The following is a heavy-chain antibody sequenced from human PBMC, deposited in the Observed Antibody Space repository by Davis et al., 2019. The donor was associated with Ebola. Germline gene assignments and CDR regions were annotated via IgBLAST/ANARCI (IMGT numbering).Heavy chain of an antibody. D-gene: IGHD4-17*01. J-gene: IGHJ6*02. Sequence: SCAASGFTFSDYYMSWIRQAPGKGLEWVSYISSSSSYTNYADSVKGRFTISRDNAKNSLYLQMNSLRAEDTAVYYCAKAAVTHYYYYGMDVWGQGTTVTVSS. CDR1: GFTFSDYY. CDR3: AKAAVTHYYYYGMDV. V-gene: IGHV3-11*06. CDR2: ISSSSSYT.